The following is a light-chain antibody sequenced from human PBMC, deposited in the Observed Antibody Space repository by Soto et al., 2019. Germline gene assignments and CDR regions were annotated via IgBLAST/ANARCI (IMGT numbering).Light chain of an antibody. CDR2: GAF. Sequence: ELGIPQAPTTVSVAPEERAALSCRASQSVISNLAWYQQKPGQAPRLLIYGAFTRAAGVPARFSGSASGTEFTLTISSVQSECFAVYLFQLYTNGPPWTVGPGTKVDI. CDR1: QSVISN. CDR3: QLYTNGPPWT. V-gene: IGKV3-15*01. J-gene: IGKJ1*01.